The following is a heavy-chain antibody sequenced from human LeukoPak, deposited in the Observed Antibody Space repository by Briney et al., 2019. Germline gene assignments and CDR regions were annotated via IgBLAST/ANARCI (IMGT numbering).Heavy chain of an antibody. CDR3: ARGLYFHVRRGLDY. J-gene: IGHJ4*02. V-gene: IGHV1-18*01. Sequence: ASVKVSCKASGYSFTSYYITWVRQAPGQGLEWMGWISAYNGKMNYAPMLQGRVTMATDTSTSTTYMELRSLRSDDTAFYYCARGLYFHVRRGLDYGGQGTLVTVSS. CDR2: ISAYNGKM. CDR1: GYSFTSYY. D-gene: IGHD3-10*02.